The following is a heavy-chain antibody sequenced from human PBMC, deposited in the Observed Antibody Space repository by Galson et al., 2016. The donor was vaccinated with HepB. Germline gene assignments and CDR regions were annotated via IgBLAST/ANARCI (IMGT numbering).Heavy chain of an antibody. Sequence: SVKVSCKASGYTLTINGISWVRQAPGEGLEWMGWISAYSGNTIYAQQFQGRVTMTKDTSTSTAYMELRSLRSDDTAVYYCAKSDYYGSAGEYDFWGQGTLVTVSS. CDR3: AKSDYYGSAGEYDF. D-gene: IGHD3-10*01. J-gene: IGHJ4*02. CDR1: GYTLTING. CDR2: ISAYSGNT. V-gene: IGHV1-18*04.